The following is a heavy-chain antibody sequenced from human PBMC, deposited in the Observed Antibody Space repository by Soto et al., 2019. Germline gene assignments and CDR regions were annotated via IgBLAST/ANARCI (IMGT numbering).Heavy chain of an antibody. Sequence: ESGPTLVNPTETLTLTCTVSGFPLSNARMGVSWIRQPPGKALEWLAHIFSNDEKSYSTSLKSRLTISKDTSKSQVVLTMTNMDPVDTATYYCARIRLECYYDSSGYYPLGPHFDYWGQGTLVTVSS. J-gene: IGHJ4*02. D-gene: IGHD3-22*01. CDR1: GFPLSNARMG. CDR2: IFSNDEK. V-gene: IGHV2-26*01. CDR3: ARIRLECYYDSSGYYPLGPHFDY.